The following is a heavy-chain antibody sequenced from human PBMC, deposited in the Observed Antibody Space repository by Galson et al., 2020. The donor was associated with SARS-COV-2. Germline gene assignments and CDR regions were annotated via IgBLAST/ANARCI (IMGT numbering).Heavy chain of an antibody. Sequence: GESLKISCAASGFTFSDHAMHWVRQAPGKGLEWVAQIFFDGSEKYYGDSVRGRFTISRDSSKNTVYLQMNNLRVDDTAVYYCARDGQSSRGWAFDDWGQGTLLTVSS. J-gene: IGHJ4*02. CDR1: GFTFSDHA. CDR2: IFFDGSEK. CDR3: ARDGQSSRGWAFDD. V-gene: IGHV3-33*01. D-gene: IGHD3-10*01.